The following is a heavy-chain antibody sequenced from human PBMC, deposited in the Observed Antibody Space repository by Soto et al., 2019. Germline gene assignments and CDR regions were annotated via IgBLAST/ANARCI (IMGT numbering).Heavy chain of an antibody. CDR1: GHTLINYY. Sequence: QVQLVQSGAEVKKPGASVKVSCKTSGHTLINYYMHWVRQAPGQGLDWLGKIDPSGNGTSYAESFQGRITLTSDTSTKTVYVELISLRSEDTAIYYCAINYYDSSGYLYWGQGTLVTVSS. J-gene: IGHJ4*02. D-gene: IGHD3-22*01. V-gene: IGHV1-46*01. CDR2: IDPSGNGT. CDR3: AINYYDSSGYLY.